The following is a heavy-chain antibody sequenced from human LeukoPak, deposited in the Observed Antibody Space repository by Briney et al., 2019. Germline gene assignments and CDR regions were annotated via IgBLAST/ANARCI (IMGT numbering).Heavy chain of an antibody. J-gene: IGHJ3*02. CDR3: ARGYDFWSAPDAFDI. CDR2: INPNTGGT. D-gene: IGHD3-3*01. CDR1: GYTFTGYY. V-gene: IGHV1-2*02. Sequence: ASVKVSCTSSGYTFTGYYLHWVRQAPGQGLEWMGWINPNTGGTTYAEKVQGRVTMTRDTSISTAYMELNRLRSDDTAMYFCARGYDFWSAPDAFDIWGQGTMVTVS.